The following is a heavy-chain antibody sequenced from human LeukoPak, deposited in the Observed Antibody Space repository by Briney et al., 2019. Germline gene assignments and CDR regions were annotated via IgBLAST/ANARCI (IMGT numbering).Heavy chain of an antibody. Sequence: GRSLRLSCAASGFTFGTYGMAWVRQAPGKGLEWVSSISSSGGGTYYGDSVKGRFTISRDNSKNTLYLQMNSLRDEDTALYYCAKEARVAVTTYDYWGQGTLVTVSS. D-gene: IGHD2-21*02. J-gene: IGHJ4*02. CDR2: ISSSGGGT. V-gene: IGHV3-23*01. CDR3: AKEARVAVTTYDY. CDR1: GFTFGTYG.